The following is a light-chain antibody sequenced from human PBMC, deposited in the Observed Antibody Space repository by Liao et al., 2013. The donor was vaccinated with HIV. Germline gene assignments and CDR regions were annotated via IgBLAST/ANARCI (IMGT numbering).Light chain of an antibody. CDR2: QDV. CDR3: QVWDSSSDQYV. V-gene: IGLV3-1*01. Sequence: SYELTQPPSVSVSPGQTASLTCSGDKLGDKYASWYQQKPGQSPVLLIYQDVQRPSGIPERFSGSNSGNTATLTISRVEAGDEADYYCQVWDSSSDQYVFGTGSKVTVL. CDR1: KLGDKY. J-gene: IGLJ1*01.